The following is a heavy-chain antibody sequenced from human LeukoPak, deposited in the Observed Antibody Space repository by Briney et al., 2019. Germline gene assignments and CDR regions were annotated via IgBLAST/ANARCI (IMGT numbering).Heavy chain of an antibody. D-gene: IGHD6-13*01. CDR3: ARAHLIAAPGYNRFDP. CDR1: GYTFTAFY. CDR2: INPNSGAT. Sequence: ASVKVSCKASGYTFTAFYMHWVRRAPGQGLEWMGWINPNSGATNYAQKFQGRVTMTRDTSINTAYMELRSLRSDDTAVFYCARAHLIAAPGYNRFDPWGQGTLVTVSS. J-gene: IGHJ5*02. V-gene: IGHV1-2*02.